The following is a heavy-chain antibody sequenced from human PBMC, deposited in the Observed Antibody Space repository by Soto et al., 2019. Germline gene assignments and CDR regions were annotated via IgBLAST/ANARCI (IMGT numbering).Heavy chain of an antibody. Sequence: KPSETLSLTCTVSGGSISSSSYYWGWIRQPPGKGLEWIGSIYYSGSTYYNPSLKSRVTISVDTSKNQFSLKLSSVTAADTAVYYCVGVSPYYYYGMDVWGQGTTVTVSS. CDR2: IYYSGST. CDR1: GGSISSSSYY. D-gene: IGHD3-10*01. CDR3: VGVSPYYYYGMDV. J-gene: IGHJ6*02. V-gene: IGHV4-39*01.